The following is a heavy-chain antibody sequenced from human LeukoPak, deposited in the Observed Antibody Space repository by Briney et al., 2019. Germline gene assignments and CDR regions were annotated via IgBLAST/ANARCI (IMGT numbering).Heavy chain of an antibody. V-gene: IGHV4-39*01. Sequence: PSETLSLTCTVSGGSVSSSDYYWGWIRQPPGKGLEWIGSIYYSGSSYYNPSLKSRVTISVDTSKNQFSLKLNSVTAADTAVYYCARYSSAYYYDFDYWGQGTLVTVSS. CDR1: GGSVSSSDYY. D-gene: IGHD3-22*01. CDR2: IYYSGSS. J-gene: IGHJ4*02. CDR3: ARYSSAYYYDFDY.